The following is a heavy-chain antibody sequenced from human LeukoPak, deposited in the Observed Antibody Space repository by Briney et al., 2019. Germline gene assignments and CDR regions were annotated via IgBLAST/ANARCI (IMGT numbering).Heavy chain of an antibody. J-gene: IGHJ6*02. D-gene: IGHD6-13*01. CDR2: ISYDGSNE. Sequence: GRSLRLSCAASGFTFSSYGMHWVRQAPGKGLEWVAVISYDGSNEYYADSVKGRFTISRDNSKNTLYLQMSSLRAEDTAVYYCVKDLSGNSWHMDVWGQGTTATVSS. V-gene: IGHV3-30*18. CDR1: GFTFSSYG. CDR3: VKDLSGNSWHMDV.